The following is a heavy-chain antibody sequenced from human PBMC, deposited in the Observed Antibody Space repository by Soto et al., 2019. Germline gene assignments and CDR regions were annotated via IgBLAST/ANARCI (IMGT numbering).Heavy chain of an antibody. CDR3: ARGRASGSYYPLDY. CDR2: INPNSGNI. D-gene: IGHD3-10*01. CDR1: GNTFTSYD. V-gene: IGHV1-8*01. J-gene: IGHJ4*02. Sequence: ASVKVSCKASGNTFTSYDINWVRQATGHGLEWMGWINPNSGNIGYAQKFQGRVTMTRDTAIRTAYMEVSRLRSDDTAVYYCARGRASGSYYPLDYWGQGTLVTVSS.